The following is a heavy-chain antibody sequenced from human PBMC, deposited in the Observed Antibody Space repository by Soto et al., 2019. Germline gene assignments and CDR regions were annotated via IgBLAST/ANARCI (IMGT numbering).Heavy chain of an antibody. J-gene: IGHJ6*02. CDR1: GFSVSNNY. V-gene: IGHV3-53*01. CDR2: IYSGGST. D-gene: IGHD3-22*01. Sequence: GGSLRLSCAASGFSVSNNYMSWVRQAPGKGLEWVSVIYSGGSTYYADSVKGRFTISRDNSKNTLYLQMNSLRAEDTAVYYCARFYYDSSGYLPSPYYYYYGMDVWGQGTTVTVSS. CDR3: ARFYYDSSGYLPSPYYYYYGMDV.